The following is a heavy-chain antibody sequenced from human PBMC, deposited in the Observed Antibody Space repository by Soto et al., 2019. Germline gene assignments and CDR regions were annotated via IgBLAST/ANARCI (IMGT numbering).Heavy chain of an antibody. D-gene: IGHD2-2*01. CDR2: IYYSGST. CDR3: ARDRYCSSTSCYRDVAFDI. Sequence: SETLSLTCTVSGGSISSGGYYWSWIRQHPGKGLEWIGYIYYSGSTYYNPSLKSRVTISVDTSKNQFSLKLSSVTAADTAVYYCARDRYCSSTSCYRDVAFDIWGQGTMVTVSS. J-gene: IGHJ3*02. CDR1: GGSISSGGYY. V-gene: IGHV4-31*03.